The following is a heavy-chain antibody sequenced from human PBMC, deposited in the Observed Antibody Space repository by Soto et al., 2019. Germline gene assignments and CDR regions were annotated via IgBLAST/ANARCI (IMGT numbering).Heavy chain of an antibody. D-gene: IGHD3-22*01. CDR3: TKSSGDSSSVGMDY. J-gene: IGHJ4*02. CDR2: ITRDGYNK. Sequence: QVQLVESGGGVVQPGRSLRLSCAVSGFIFKNYALNWVRQAPGKGLEWVASITRDGYNKYYADSVKGRFTISRDKCTNMVRLTMTSLRVEDSSVIYGTKSSGDSSSVGMDYWGAGTLVTVSS. V-gene: IGHV3-30*04. CDR1: GFIFKNYA.